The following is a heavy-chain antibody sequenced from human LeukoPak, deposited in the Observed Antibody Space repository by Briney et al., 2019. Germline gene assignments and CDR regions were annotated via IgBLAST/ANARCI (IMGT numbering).Heavy chain of an antibody. CDR1: GFTFSSYG. CDR2: ISYDGSNK. D-gene: IGHD3-22*01. CDR3: AKDYYDSSGYYLDY. Sequence: PGGSLRLSCAASGFTFSSYGMHWVRQAPGKGLEWVAVISYDGSNKYYADSVKGRFTISRDNSKNTLYLQMNSLRAEDTAVYYCAKDYYDSSGYYLDYWGQGTLVTVPS. V-gene: IGHV3-30*18. J-gene: IGHJ4*02.